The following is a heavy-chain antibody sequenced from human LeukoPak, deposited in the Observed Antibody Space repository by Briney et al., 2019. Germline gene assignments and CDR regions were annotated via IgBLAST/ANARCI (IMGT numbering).Heavy chain of an antibody. J-gene: IGHJ5*02. CDR2: IYSGADT. D-gene: IGHD2-15*01. CDR1: GFTFNTFG. V-gene: IGHV3-53*04. Sequence: GGSLRLSCVASGFTFNTFGMTWVRQVPGKGLEWVSVIYSGADTYYADSVKGRFTISRHSSQNTVYLQMNSLRAEDTAVYYCARAQYCSGGSCYSGTLGSWGQGTLVTVPS. CDR3: ARAQYCSGGSCYSGTLGS.